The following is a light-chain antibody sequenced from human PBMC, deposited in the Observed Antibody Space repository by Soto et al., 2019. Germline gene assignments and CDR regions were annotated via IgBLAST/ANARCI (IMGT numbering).Light chain of an antibody. V-gene: IGLV1-51*02. CDR3: GTWDSSLSAGV. CDR1: SSNIGNNY. J-gene: IGLJ2*01. Sequence: QSVLTRPPSVSAAPGQKVTISCSGSSSNIGNNYVSWYQHFPGTAPKLLIYENNKRPSAIPDRFSGSKSGTSATLGITGLQTGDEADYYCGTWDSSLSAGVFGGGTKLTVL. CDR2: ENN.